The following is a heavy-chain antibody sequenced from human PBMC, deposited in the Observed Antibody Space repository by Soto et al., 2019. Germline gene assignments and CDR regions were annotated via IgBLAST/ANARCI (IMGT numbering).Heavy chain of an antibody. CDR3: AREGKEYSSSWAGNAFDI. V-gene: IGHV4-4*02. J-gene: IGHJ3*02. Sequence: SETLSLTCAVSGGSISSSNWWSWVRQPPGKGLEWIGEIYHSGSTNYNPSLKSRVTISVDKSKNQFSLKLSSVTAADTAVYYCAREGKEYSSSWAGNAFDIWGQGTMVTVSS. CDR2: IYHSGST. D-gene: IGHD6-13*01. CDR1: GGSISSSNW.